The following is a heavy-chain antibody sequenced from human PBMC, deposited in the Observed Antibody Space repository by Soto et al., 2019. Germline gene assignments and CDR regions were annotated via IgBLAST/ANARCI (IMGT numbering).Heavy chain of an antibody. J-gene: IGHJ6*02. Sequence: QVQLVESGGGVVQPGRSLRLSCAASGFTFSSYGMHWVRQAPGKGLEWVAVIWYDGSNKYYADSVKGRFTISRDNSKNTMYLQMNSLRAEDTAVYYCARGLDKAMVRDYGMDVWGQGTTVTVSS. CDR3: ARGLDKAMVRDYGMDV. D-gene: IGHD5-18*01. CDR2: IWYDGSNK. V-gene: IGHV3-33*01. CDR1: GFTFSSYG.